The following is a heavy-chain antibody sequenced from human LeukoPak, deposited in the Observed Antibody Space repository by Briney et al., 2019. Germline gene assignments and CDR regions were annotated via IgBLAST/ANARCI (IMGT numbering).Heavy chain of an antibody. CDR3: AKEELEMATITGSDN. CDR2: ISGSGGST. V-gene: IGHV3-23*01. CDR1: GFTFSSYA. J-gene: IGHJ4*02. Sequence: GGSLRLSCAASGFTFSSYAMSWVRQAPGKGLEWVSGISGSGGSTYYGDSVKGGFTISRDNSKNTLYLQMNNLRAEDTAVYYCAKEELEMATITGSDNWGQGTLVTVSS. D-gene: IGHD5-24*01.